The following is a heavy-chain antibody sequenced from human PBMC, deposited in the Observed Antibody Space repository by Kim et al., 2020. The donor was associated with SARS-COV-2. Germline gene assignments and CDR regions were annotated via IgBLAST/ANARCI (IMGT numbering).Heavy chain of an antibody. V-gene: IGHV1-46*01. CDR2: INPSGGRR. Sequence: ASVKVSCKASGYTFTSYFMHWVRQAPGQGLEWMGVINPSGGRRSYAQKFQGRVTMTRDTSTSTVYMELSSLRSEDTAVYYCVRDSPYDSSGREWYFDLWGRGTLVTVSS. D-gene: IGHD3-22*01. CDR3: VRDSPYDSSGREWYFDL. J-gene: IGHJ2*01. CDR1: GYTFTSYF.